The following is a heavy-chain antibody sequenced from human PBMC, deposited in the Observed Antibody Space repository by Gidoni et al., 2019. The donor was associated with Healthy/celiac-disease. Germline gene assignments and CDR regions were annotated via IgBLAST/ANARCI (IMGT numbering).Heavy chain of an antibody. CDR3: ARVGGYCSSTSCSDFDY. CDR1: GGTFSSYA. V-gene: IGHV1-69*01. J-gene: IGHJ4*02. CDR2: IIPIFGTA. D-gene: IGHD2-2*01. Sequence: QVQLVQSGAEVKKPGSSVKVSCKASGGTFSSYAISWVRQAPGQGLGWMGGIIPIFGTANYAQKFQGRVTITADESTSTAYMELSSLRSEDTAVYYCARVGGYCSSTSCSDFDYWGQGTLVTVSS.